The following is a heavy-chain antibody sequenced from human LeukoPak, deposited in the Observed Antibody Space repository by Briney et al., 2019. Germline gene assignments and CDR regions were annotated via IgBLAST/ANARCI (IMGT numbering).Heavy chain of an antibody. D-gene: IGHD6-6*01. CDR1: GGSISSGDYY. V-gene: IGHV4-30-4*02. CDR2: IYYSGST. Sequence: SETLSLTCTVSGGSISSGDYYWSWIRQPPGKGLEWIGYIYYSGSTYYNPSLKSRVTISVDTSKNQFSLKLSSVTAADTAVYYCARLGVPPHDAFDIWGQGTMVTVSS. CDR3: ARLGVPPHDAFDI. J-gene: IGHJ3*02.